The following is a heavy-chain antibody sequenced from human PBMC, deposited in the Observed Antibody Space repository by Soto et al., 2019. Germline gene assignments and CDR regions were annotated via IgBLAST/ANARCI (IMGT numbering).Heavy chain of an antibody. D-gene: IGHD6-19*01. CDR2: ISYDGSNK. Sequence: QVQLAESGGGVVQPGRSLRLSCAASGFTFSSYGMHWVRQAPGKGLEWVAVISYDGSNKYYADSVKGRFTISRDNSKNTLYLQMNSLRAEDTAVYYCAKDQGYSSSYGMDVWGQGTTVTVSS. CDR3: AKDQGYSSSYGMDV. CDR1: GFTFSSYG. V-gene: IGHV3-30*18. J-gene: IGHJ6*02.